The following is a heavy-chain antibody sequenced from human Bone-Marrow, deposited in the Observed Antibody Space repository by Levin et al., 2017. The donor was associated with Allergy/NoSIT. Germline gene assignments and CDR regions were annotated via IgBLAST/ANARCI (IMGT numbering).Heavy chain of an antibody. V-gene: IGHV3-23*01. Sequence: GGSLRLSCAASGFTFSSFGMSWVRQAPGRGLEWVSSISGSGGNTYYENSVKGRFTISRDNSKNTLDLQMNSLRAEDTAVYYCAKGGASGSHWYFHLWGRGTLVTVSA. CDR3: AKGGASGSHWYFHL. CDR1: GFTFSSFG. CDR2: ISGSGGNT. D-gene: IGHD3-10*01. J-gene: IGHJ2*01.